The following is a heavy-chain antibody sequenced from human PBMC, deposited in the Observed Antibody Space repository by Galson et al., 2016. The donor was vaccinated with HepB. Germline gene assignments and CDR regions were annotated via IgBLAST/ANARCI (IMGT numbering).Heavy chain of an antibody. CDR1: GYTFTVYY. J-gene: IGHJ4*02. Sequence: SVKVSCKASGYTFTVYYIQWVRQAPGQGLEWMGRINPNSGGTNYPQRFQGRVNMTRDTSINTVYMELTSLRSDDTAVYYCAREARRDGYNLDYWGQGTLVTGSS. CDR3: AREARRDGYNLDY. CDR2: INPNSGGT. D-gene: IGHD5-24*01. V-gene: IGHV1-2*06.